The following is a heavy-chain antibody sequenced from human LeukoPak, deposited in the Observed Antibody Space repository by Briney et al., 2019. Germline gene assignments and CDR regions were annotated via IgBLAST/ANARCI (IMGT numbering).Heavy chain of an antibody. CDR2: IYYSGST. V-gene: IGHV4-59*01. J-gene: IGHJ4*02. CDR3: ASYSMVRGVTI. Sequence: SETLSLTCTVSGGSISSYYWSWIRQPPGKGLEWIGCIYYSGSTNYNPSLKSRVTISVGTSKNQFSLKLSSATAADTAVYYCASYSMVRGVTIWGQGTLVTVSS. CDR1: GGSISSYY. D-gene: IGHD3-10*01.